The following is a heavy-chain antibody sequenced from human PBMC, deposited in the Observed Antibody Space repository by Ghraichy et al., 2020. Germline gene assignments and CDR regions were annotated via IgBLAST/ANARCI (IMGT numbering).Heavy chain of an antibody. CDR3: SKVPLPSRSWGLGWLDP. J-gene: IGHJ5*02. D-gene: IGHD6-13*01. Sequence: LSLTCAASGFTFSSYAMSWVRQAPGKGLECVSAISGSGGSTYYADSVKGRFTISRDNSRNTLYLQMNSLRAEDTAVYYCSKVPLPSRSWGLGWLDPWGQGTLVTVYS. CDR2: ISGSGGST. CDR1: GFTFSSYA. V-gene: IGHV3-23*01.